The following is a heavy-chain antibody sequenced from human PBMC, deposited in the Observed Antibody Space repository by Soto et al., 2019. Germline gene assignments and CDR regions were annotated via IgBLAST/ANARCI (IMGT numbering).Heavy chain of an antibody. Sequence: EVQLVESGGGLVKPGGSLRLSCAASGFTFSNAWMSWVRQAPGKGLEWVGRIKSKTDGGTTDYAAPVKGRFTISRDDSKNTLYLQMNSLKTEDTAVYYCTTNGVVVAATLGFGMDVWGQGTTVTVSS. CDR1: GFTFSNAW. J-gene: IGHJ6*02. V-gene: IGHV3-15*01. D-gene: IGHD2-15*01. CDR3: TTNGVVVAATLGFGMDV. CDR2: IKSKTDGGTT.